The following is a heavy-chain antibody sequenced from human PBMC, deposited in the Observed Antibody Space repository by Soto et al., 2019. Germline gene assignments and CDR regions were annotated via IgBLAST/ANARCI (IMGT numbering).Heavy chain of an antibody. CDR2: ISAYNGNT. CDR3: ARSSSGPPPDAFNI. V-gene: IGHV1-18*01. J-gene: IGHJ3*02. D-gene: IGHD6-19*01. CDR1: DYTFTNYG. Sequence: QVQLVQSGAEVKKPGASVKVSCKASDYTFTNYGISWVRQAPGQGLEWMGWISAYNGNTNYAQKLQGRVTMTTDTSTSTAYMELRSLRSDDTAVYYCARSSSGPPPDAFNIWGQGTMVTVSS.